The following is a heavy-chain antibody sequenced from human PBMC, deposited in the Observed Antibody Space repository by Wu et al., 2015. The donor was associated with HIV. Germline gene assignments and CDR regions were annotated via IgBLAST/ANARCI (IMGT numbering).Heavy chain of an antibody. D-gene: IGHD6-13*01. V-gene: IGHV1-69*12. CDR3: ARGAAAAGGAFDY. CDR1: GGTFSSYA. J-gene: IGHJ4*02. Sequence: QVQLVQSGAEVKKPGSSVKVSCEASGGTFSSYAFNWVRQAPGQGLEWMGGFSPVFGPTNYAQKFQGRVTITADESTSTAYMELSSLRSEDTAVYYCARGAAAAGGAFDYWGQGTLVTVSS. CDR2: FSPVFGPT.